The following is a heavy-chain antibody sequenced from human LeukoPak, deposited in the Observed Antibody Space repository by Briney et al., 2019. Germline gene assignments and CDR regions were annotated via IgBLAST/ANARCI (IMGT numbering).Heavy chain of an antibody. D-gene: IGHD2-8*01. V-gene: IGHV3-30*02. J-gene: IGHJ4*02. Sequence: GGSLRLSCAASGFTFSSYGMHWVRQAPGKGLERVAFIRYDGSNKYYADSVKGRFTISRDNSKNTLYLQMNSLRAEDTAVYYCAKAPRRYCTNGVCYYFDYWGQGTLVTVSS. CDR1: GFTFSSYG. CDR2: IRYDGSNK. CDR3: AKAPRRYCTNGVCYYFDY.